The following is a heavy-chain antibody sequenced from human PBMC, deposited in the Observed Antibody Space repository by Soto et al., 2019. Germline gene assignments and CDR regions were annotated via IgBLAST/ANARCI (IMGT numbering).Heavy chain of an antibody. Sequence: SETLSLTCTVSGGSISSYYWSWIRQPAGKGLEWIGRIYTSGSTNYNPSLKSRVTMSVDTSKNQFSLKLSSVTAADTAVYYCARDGNYDSSCHYSFDNWGQGTMVTVSS. D-gene: IGHD3-22*01. J-gene: IGHJ3*02. CDR1: GGSISSYY. CDR2: IYTSGST. V-gene: IGHV4-4*07. CDR3: ARDGNYDSSCHYSFDN.